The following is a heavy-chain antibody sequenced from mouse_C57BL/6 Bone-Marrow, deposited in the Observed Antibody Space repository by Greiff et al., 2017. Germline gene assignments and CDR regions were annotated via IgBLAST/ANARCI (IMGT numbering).Heavy chain of an antibody. CDR3: AGGYYPLDFDY. CDR1: GYTFTSYW. Sequence: QVQLQQPGAELVKPGASVKLSCKATGYTFTSYWMHWVKQRPGRGLEWSGRIDPNSGGNKYNEKFKSKATLTVDKPSNTAYMQLNSLTSEDSAVYYCAGGYYPLDFDYWGQGTTLTVAS. CDR2: IDPNSGGN. J-gene: IGHJ2*01. D-gene: IGHD2-3*01. V-gene: IGHV1-72*01.